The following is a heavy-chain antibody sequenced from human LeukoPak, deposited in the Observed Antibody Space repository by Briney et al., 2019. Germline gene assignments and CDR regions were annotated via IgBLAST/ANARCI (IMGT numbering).Heavy chain of an antibody. D-gene: IGHD3-22*01. CDR3: AKAHLSYYDSTGGYFQH. J-gene: IGHJ1*01. Sequence: GGSLRLSCAASGFTFDDYAMHWVRQAPGKGLEWVSGISWNSGSIGYADSVKGRFTISRDNAKNSLYLQMNSLRAEDTALYYCAKAHLSYYDSTGGYFQHWGQGTLVTVSS. CDR1: GFTFDDYA. V-gene: IGHV3-9*01. CDR2: ISWNSGSI.